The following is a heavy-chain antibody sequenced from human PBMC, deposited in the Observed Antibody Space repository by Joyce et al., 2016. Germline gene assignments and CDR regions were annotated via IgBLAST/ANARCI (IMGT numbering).Heavy chain of an antibody. CDR1: GFMFSSYW. CDR3: AREARMQLTYYYFGLDV. D-gene: IGHD5-18*01. Sequence: EVQLVESGGRLVQPGGSLSLSCAASGFMFSSYWMVWVRQAPGNGLEWVANINQDGSEKNYVDSVKGRFTISRDNAKKSLYLQMNSLRAEDTAVYYCAREARMQLTYYYFGLDVWGQGTTVVVSS. CDR2: INQDGSEK. J-gene: IGHJ6*02. V-gene: IGHV3-7*01.